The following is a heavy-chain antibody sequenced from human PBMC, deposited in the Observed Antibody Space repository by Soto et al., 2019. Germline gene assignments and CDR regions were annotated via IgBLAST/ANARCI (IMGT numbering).Heavy chain of an antibody. CDR3: AHTIHDGNNYDILTGHDY. Sequence: SGPTLVKPTQTLTLTCTFSGFSLSTSGVGVGWIRQPPGKALEWLALIYWDDDKRNSPSLKSRTTITKDTSKNQVVLTMTNMDPVDTATYYCAHTIHDGNNYDILTGHDYWGQGTLVTVSS. V-gene: IGHV2-5*02. J-gene: IGHJ4*02. CDR2: IYWDDDK. D-gene: IGHD3-9*01. CDR1: GFSLSTSGVG.